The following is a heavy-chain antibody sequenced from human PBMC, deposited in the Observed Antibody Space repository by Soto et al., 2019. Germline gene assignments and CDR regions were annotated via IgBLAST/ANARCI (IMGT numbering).Heavy chain of an antibody. J-gene: IGHJ4*02. CDR2: ISSNGDNT. V-gene: IGHV3-64*01. D-gene: IGHD1-26*01. CDR3: ARVRSGSYYKPGDY. CDR1: GFPFSSYA. Sequence: GGSLRLSCAASGFPFSSYAMHWVLQAPGKGLEYVSAISSNGDNTFYANSVKGRFTISRDNSKNTLYLQMGSLRAEDMAVYYCARVRSGSYYKPGDYWGQGTLVTLSS.